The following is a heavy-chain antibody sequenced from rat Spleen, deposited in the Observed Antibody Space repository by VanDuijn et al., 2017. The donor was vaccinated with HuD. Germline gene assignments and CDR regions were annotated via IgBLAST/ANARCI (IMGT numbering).Heavy chain of an antibody. CDR1: GFIFNNYW. D-gene: IGHD1-5*01. CDR3: TRDLGNIGTTTPFDY. V-gene: IGHV5-31*01. J-gene: IGHJ2*01. CDR2: ITNTGGST. Sequence: EVQLVESGGGLVQPGRSLKLSCVASGFIFNNYWMTWIRQAPGKGLEWVASITNTGGSTYYPDSVKGRFTISRDNAKSTLYLQMNSLRSEDTATYYCTRDLGNIGTTTPFDYWGQGVMVTVSS.